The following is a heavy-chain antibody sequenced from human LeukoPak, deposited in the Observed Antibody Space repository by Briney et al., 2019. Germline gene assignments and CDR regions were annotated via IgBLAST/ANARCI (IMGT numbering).Heavy chain of an antibody. V-gene: IGHV3-23*01. CDR1: GFTFNSYS. CDR2: ISGSGGST. Sequence: PGGSLRLSCTASGFTFNSYSMNWVRQAPGKGLEWVSAISGSGGSTYYADSVKGRFTISRDNSKNTLYLQMNSLRAEDTAVYYCAKADYYYYMDVWGKGTTVTISS. CDR3: AKADYYYYMDV. J-gene: IGHJ6*03.